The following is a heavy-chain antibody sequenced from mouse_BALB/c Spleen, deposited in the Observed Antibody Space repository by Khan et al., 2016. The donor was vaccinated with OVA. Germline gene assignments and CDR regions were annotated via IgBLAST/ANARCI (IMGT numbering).Heavy chain of an antibody. J-gene: IGHJ1*01. V-gene: IGHV1S137*01. Sequence: LEESGAELVRPGVSVKISCKGSGYTFTDYAMHGVKQSHAKSLEWIGVISTYYGDANYNQKFKGKATMTVDKSSSTAYMELARLTSEDSAIYYCARDYGSSYRYFDVWGAGTTVTVSS. D-gene: IGHD1-1*01. CDR2: ISTYYGDA. CDR3: ARDYGSSYRYFDV. CDR1: GYTFTDYA.